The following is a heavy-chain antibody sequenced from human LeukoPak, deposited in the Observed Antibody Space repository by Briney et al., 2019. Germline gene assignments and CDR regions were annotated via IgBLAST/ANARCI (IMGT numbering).Heavy chain of an antibody. Sequence: PGGSLRLSCAASGFTFSSYGMHWVRQAPGKGLEWVAVIWYDGSNKYYADSVKGRFTISIDNAKNSVYLQMNSLRAEDTAMYYCARSETVGGGTGFDFWGQGTLVTVSS. CDR1: GFTFSSYG. CDR2: IWYDGSNK. V-gene: IGHV3-33*01. D-gene: IGHD4-23*01. CDR3: ARSETVGGGTGFDF. J-gene: IGHJ4*02.